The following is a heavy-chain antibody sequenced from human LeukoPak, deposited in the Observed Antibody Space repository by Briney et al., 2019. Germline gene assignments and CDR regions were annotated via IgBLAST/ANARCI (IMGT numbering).Heavy chain of an antibody. CDR2: ISSSSSYK. V-gene: IGHV3-21*04. Sequence: PGGSLRLSCAASGFTFSSYSMNWVRQAPGKGLEGVSSISSSSSYKYYADSVKGRFTISRDNSKSTLYLQMNSLRAEDTAVYYCAKERGVSKPFDYWGQGTLVTVSS. CDR3: AKERGVSKPFDY. D-gene: IGHD2-8*02. CDR1: GFTFSSYS. J-gene: IGHJ4*02.